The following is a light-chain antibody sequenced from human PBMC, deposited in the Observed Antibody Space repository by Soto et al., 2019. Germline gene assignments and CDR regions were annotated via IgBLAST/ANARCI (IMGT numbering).Light chain of an antibody. CDR1: QSGSSSY. J-gene: IGKJ1*01. V-gene: IGKV3-20*01. CDR3: QQYGSSPPT. Sequence: EIVLTQSPGTLSLSPGERATLSCRASQSGSSSYLAWYQQKPGQAPRLLIYGASSRATGIPDRFSGSGSGTDFTLTISSLEPEDFAVYYCQQYGSSPPTFGQGPKVEIK. CDR2: GAS.